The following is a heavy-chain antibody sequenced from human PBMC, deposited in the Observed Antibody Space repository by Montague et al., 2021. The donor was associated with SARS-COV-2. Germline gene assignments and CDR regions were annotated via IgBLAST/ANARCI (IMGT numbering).Heavy chain of an antibody. CDR1: GFTFDDYA. Sequence: SLRLSCAASGFTFDDYAMHWDRQASGKGLEWVSGISWNSGSIGYADSVKGRFTISRDNAKNSLYLQMNSLRAEDTALYYCAKAGSTSCYVRCGWFDPWGQGTLVTVSS. CDR2: ISWNSGSI. CDR3: AKAGSTSCYVRCGWFDP. J-gene: IGHJ5*02. D-gene: IGHD2-2*01. V-gene: IGHV3-9*01.